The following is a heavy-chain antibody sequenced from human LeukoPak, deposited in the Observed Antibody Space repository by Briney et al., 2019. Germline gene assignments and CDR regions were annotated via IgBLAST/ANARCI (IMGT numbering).Heavy chain of an antibody. D-gene: IGHD3-22*01. CDR2: INPSGGST. V-gene: IGHV1-46*01. CDR3: GRPSLSGLFDY. CDR1: GYTFTSYY. Sequence: ASVKVSCKASGYTFTSYYMHWVRQAPGQGLEWMGIINPSGGSTSYAQKFQGRVTMTRDTSTSTVYMELSSLRSEDTAVYYCGRPSLSGLFDYWGQGTLVTVSS. J-gene: IGHJ4*02.